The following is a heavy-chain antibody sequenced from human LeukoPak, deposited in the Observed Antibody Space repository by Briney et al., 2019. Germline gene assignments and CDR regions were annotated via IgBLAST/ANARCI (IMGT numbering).Heavy chain of an antibody. CDR2: IYHSGST. CDR1: GYSISSGYY. Sequence: PSGTLSLTCAVSGYSISSGYYWGWIRQPPGEGLEWIGSIYHSGSTYYNPFLKSRVTISVDTSKNQFSLKLSSVTAADTAVYYCARARDYGSGTWYFDYWGQGTLVTVSS. V-gene: IGHV4-38-2*01. CDR3: ARARDYGSGTWYFDY. J-gene: IGHJ4*02. D-gene: IGHD3-10*01.